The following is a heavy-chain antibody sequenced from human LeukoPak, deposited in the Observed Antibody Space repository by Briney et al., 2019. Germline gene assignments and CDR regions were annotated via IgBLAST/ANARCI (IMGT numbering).Heavy chain of an antibody. Sequence: RRSLRLSCAASGFTFSSYGMHWVRQAPGKGLEWVAIISYDGSNKYYADSVKGRLTISRDNSKNTLYLQMNSLRAEDTAVYYCAKDIVVVPAALIYYYYGMDVWGQGTTVTVSS. J-gene: IGHJ6*02. V-gene: IGHV3-30*18. CDR1: GFTFSSYG. D-gene: IGHD2-2*01. CDR3: AKDIVVVPAALIYYYYGMDV. CDR2: ISYDGSNK.